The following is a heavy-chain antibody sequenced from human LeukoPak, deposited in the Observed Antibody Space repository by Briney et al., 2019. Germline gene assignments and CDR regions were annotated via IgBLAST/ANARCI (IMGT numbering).Heavy chain of an antibody. CDR2: INPSGGST. D-gene: IGHD5-12*01. Sequence: ASVKVSCKASGYTFTSYYMHWVRQAPGQGLEWMGIINPSGGSTSYAQKFQGRVTMTRDTSTSTVYMELSSLRSEDTAVYYCARDRRAKVATSCGMDYWGQGTLVTVSS. V-gene: IGHV1-46*01. CDR1: GYTFTSYY. J-gene: IGHJ4*02. CDR3: ARDRRAKVATSCGMDY.